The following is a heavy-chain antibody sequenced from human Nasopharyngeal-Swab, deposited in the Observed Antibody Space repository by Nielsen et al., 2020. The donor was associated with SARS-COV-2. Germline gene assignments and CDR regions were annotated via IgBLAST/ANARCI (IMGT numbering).Heavy chain of an antibody. CDR3: ARLDEDWVPGNYFDY. J-gene: IGHJ4*02. V-gene: IGHV1-2*02. CDR2: INPNSGGT. Sequence: ASVKVSCKASGYTFTGYYMHWVRQAPAQGLEWMGWINPNSGGTNYAQKFQGRVTMTRDTSISTAYMELSRLRSDDTAVYYCARLDEDWVPGNYFDYWGQGTLVTVSS. CDR1: GYTFTGYY. D-gene: IGHD1-26*01.